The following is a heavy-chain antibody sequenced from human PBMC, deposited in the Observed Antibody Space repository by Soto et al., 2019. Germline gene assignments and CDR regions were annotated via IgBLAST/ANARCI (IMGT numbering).Heavy chain of an antibody. CDR2: IYWDDDK. J-gene: IGHJ5*02. D-gene: IGHD2-2*01. Sequence: QITLKESGPTLVKPTQTLTLTCTFSGFSLSTSGVGVGWIRQPPGKALEWLALIYWDDDKRYSPSLKSRLTITKDTSKNQVVLTMTNMDPVDTATYYCARQAHEVVVVPAAMRYWFDPWGQGTLVTVSS. CDR3: ARQAHEVVVVPAAMRYWFDP. V-gene: IGHV2-5*02. CDR1: GFSLSTSGVG.